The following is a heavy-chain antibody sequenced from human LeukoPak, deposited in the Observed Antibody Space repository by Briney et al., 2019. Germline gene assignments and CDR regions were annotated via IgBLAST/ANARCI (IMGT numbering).Heavy chain of an antibody. V-gene: IGHV4-61*09. CDR1: DASFKSGTYY. CDR2: FYSSGTT. Sequence: SQTLSLTCTVSDASFKSGTYYWSWIRQPAGKGLEWIGHFYSSGTTKYNPSLKSRVTMSEDPSKTQVSLNLTSVTAADTAVYYCARANSYYCSGGSCYGSAFDPWGQGTLVTVSS. D-gene: IGHD2-15*01. CDR3: ARANSYYCSGGSCYGSAFDP. J-gene: IGHJ5*02.